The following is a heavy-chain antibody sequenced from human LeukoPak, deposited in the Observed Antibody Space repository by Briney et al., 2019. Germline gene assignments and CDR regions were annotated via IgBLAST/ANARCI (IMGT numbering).Heavy chain of an antibody. J-gene: IGHJ4*02. D-gene: IGHD2-21*01. CDR3: ASYCGGDCYVDY. CDR2: IYYSGST. CDR1: GGSISSGDYY. V-gene: IGHV4-30-4*08. Sequence: SETLSLTCTVSGGSISSGDYYWSWIRQPPGKGLEWIGCIYYSGSTYYNPSLKSRVTISVDTSKNQFSLKLSSVTAADTAVYYCASYCGGDCYVDYWGQGTLVTVSS.